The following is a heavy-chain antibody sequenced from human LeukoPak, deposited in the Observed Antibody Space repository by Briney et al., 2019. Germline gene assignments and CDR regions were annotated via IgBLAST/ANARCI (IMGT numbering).Heavy chain of an antibody. CDR3: AKSDYYASWLDY. CDR1: GGSISSYY. V-gene: IGHV4-59*01. CDR2: IYYSGST. Sequence: SETLSLTCTVSGGSISSYYWSWIRQPPGKGLEWIGYIYYSGSTNYNPSLKSRVTISVDTSKNQFSLKLSSVTAADTAVYYCAKSDYYASWLDYWGQGTLVTVSS. D-gene: IGHD3-10*01. J-gene: IGHJ4*02.